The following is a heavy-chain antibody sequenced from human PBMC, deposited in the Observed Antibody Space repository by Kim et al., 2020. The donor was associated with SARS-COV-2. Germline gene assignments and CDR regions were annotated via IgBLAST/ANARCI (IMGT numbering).Heavy chain of an antibody. J-gene: IGHJ4*02. Sequence: SETLSLTCTVSGGSFSSSSYSWGWIRQPPGKGLEWIGYIYYSGSTYYNPSLKSRVTISVDTSKNQFSLKLSSVTAADTAVYYCARLQYYYGSGSPTIYYFDYWGQGTLVTVSS. CDR2: IYYSGST. CDR3: ARLQYYYGSGSPTIYYFDY. D-gene: IGHD3-10*01. V-gene: IGHV4-39*01. CDR1: GGSFSSSSYS.